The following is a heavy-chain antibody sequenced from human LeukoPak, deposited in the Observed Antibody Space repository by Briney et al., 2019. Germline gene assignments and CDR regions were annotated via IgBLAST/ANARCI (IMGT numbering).Heavy chain of an antibody. J-gene: IGHJ4*02. Sequence: PSETLSLTCTVSGASISSGSYYWDWIRQPPGKGLGWIGSIYYSGSTYYNPSLKSRVTISVDTSKNQFSLKLNSMTAADTAVYYCARRYGRFGVVYFDYWGQGTLVTVSS. D-gene: IGHD3-3*01. CDR1: GASISSGSYY. CDR3: ARRYGRFGVVYFDY. V-gene: IGHV4-39*01. CDR2: IYYSGST.